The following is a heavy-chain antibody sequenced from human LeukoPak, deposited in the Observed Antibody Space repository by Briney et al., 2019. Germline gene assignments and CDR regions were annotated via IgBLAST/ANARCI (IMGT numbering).Heavy chain of an antibody. D-gene: IGHD2-15*01. CDR2: VNPNSGHT. V-gene: IGHV1-8*01. Sequence: ASVKVSCKASGYTFTSYDVNWVRQATGQGLEWMGWVNPNSGHTGYAQKFQGRVTMTTDTSISTAYMELSSLRSEDTAVYYCARGAPGSYCSGGSCPYFDYWGQGTLVSVSS. CDR1: GYTFTSYD. J-gene: IGHJ4*02. CDR3: ARGAPGSYCSGGSCPYFDY.